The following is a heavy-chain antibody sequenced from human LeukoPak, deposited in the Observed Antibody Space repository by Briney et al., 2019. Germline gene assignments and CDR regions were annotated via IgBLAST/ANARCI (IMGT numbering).Heavy chain of an antibody. D-gene: IGHD2-2*01. V-gene: IGHV1-8*03. J-gene: IGHJ5*02. CDR2: TNPNSGNT. CDR1: GYTFTSYD. CDR3: ARGFIVVPGRKNWFDP. Sequence: ASVKVSCKASGYTFTSYDINWVRHATGQGLEWIGWTNPNSGNTGYAQKFQGRVTITRNTSISTAYMELSSLRSEDTAVYYCARGFIVVPGRKNWFDPWGQGTLVTVSS.